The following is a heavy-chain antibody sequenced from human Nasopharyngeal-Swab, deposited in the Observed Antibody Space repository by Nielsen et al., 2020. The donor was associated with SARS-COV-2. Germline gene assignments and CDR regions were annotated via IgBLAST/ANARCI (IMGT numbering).Heavy chain of an antibody. Sequence: SVKVSCKASGGTFRLHAINWVRQAPGQGLEWMGTIIPVFGTENIAQKFQGRVTLSADESTSTAYLELNSLTSEDTALYFCARGEAVVGPSWYFDLWGRGTLVTVSS. V-gene: IGHV1-69*13. CDR3: ARGEAVVGPSWYFDL. D-gene: IGHD5-18*01. J-gene: IGHJ2*01. CDR2: IIPVFGTE. CDR1: GGTFRLHA.